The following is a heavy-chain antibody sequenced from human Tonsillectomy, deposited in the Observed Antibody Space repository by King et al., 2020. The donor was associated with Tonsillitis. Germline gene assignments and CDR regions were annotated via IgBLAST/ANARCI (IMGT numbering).Heavy chain of an antibody. D-gene: IGHD3/OR15-3a*01. J-gene: IGHJ4*02. CDR3: AKGQWTGSGSVSPFDY. V-gene: IGHV3-23*04. Sequence: VQLVESGGGLVQPGGSLRLSCAASGFTFSSYAMSWVRQAPGKGLEWVSAISGSGGSTYYSDSVKGRYTISRDNSKRTLYLQMNSLRAEDTAVYYCAKGQWTGSGSVSPFDYWGQGTLVTVSS. CDR2: ISGSGGST. CDR1: GFTFSSYA.